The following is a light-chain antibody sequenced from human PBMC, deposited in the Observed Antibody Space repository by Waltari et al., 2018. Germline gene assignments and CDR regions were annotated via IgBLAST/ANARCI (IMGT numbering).Light chain of an antibody. CDR3: QQYGSSPYT. J-gene: IGKJ2*01. V-gene: IGKV3-20*01. CDR1: QSGSSNY. Sequence: EIVLTQSPGTLSLSPGERATLSCRASQSGSSNYLAWYQQKPGQAPRLLIYDASSWATGIPDRFSGSGSGTDFTLTISRLEPEDFAVYYCQQYGSSPYTFGQGTKLEIK. CDR2: DAS.